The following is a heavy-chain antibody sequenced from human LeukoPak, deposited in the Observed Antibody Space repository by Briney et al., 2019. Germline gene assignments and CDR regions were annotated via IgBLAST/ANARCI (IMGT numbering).Heavy chain of an antibody. CDR1: GYTFTNYD. Sequence: ASVKVSCKASGYTFTNYDITWVRQAPGQGLEWMGIINPSGGSTSYAQKFQGRVTMTRDTSTSTVYMELSSLRSEDTAVYYCAREYDSSGYSFDPWGQGTLVTVSS. J-gene: IGHJ5*02. V-gene: IGHV1-46*01. D-gene: IGHD3-22*01. CDR3: AREYDSSGYSFDP. CDR2: INPSGGST.